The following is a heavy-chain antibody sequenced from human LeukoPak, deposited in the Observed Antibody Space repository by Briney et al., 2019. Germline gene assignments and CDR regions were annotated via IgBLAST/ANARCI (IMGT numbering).Heavy chain of an antibody. Sequence: GGSLRLSCAASGFTFSIYNMNWVRQAPGKGLEWVSSISSSSSYIYYADSVKGRFTTSRDNAKNSLYLQMNSLRAEDTAVYYCARLTTTVTTPFDNWGQGTLVTVSS. V-gene: IGHV3-21*01. CDR2: ISSSSSYI. J-gene: IGHJ4*02. D-gene: IGHD4-17*01. CDR1: GFTFSIYN. CDR3: ARLTTTVTTPFDN.